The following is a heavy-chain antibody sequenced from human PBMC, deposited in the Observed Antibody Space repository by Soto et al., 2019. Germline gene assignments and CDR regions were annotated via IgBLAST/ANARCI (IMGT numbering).Heavy chain of an antibody. CDR2: INHSGST. D-gene: IGHD3-10*01. CDR1: GGSFSGYY. V-gene: IGHV4-34*01. Sequence: PSETLSLTCAVYGGSFSGYYWSWIRQPPGKGLEWIGEINHSGSTNYNPSLKSRVTISVDTSKNQFSLKLSSVTAADTAVYYCARGVRYGSGYYYGMDVWGQGTTVTVSS. J-gene: IGHJ6*02. CDR3: ARGVRYGSGYYYGMDV.